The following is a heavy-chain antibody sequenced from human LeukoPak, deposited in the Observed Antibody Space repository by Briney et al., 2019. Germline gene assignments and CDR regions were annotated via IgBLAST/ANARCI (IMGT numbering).Heavy chain of an antibody. CDR3: ARDHRAYYYDSSGYYEI. V-gene: IGHV4-4*07. CDR1: DGSMNAYY. Sequence: PSETLSLTCSVSDGSMNAYYWSWIRQPAGKGLEWIGRIYTSGSTNYNPSLKSRVTMSVDTSKNQFSLKLSSVTAADTAVYYCARDHRAYYYDSSGYYEIWGQGTLVTVSS. CDR2: IYTSGST. D-gene: IGHD3-22*01. J-gene: IGHJ4*02.